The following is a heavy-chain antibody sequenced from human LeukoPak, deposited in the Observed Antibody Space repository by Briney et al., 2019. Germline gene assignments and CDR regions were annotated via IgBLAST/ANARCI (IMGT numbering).Heavy chain of an antibody. D-gene: IGHD2-2*01. V-gene: IGHV3-30-3*01. J-gene: IGHJ4*02. CDR1: GFTFSSYA. CDR2: ISYDGSNK. CDR3: AREGLYCSSTSCYYAY. Sequence: GGSLRLSCAASGFTFSSYAMHWVRQAPGKGLEWVAVISYDGSNKYYADSVKGRFTISRDNSKNTLYLQMNSLRAEDTAVYYCAREGLYCSSTSCYYAYWGQGTLVTVSS.